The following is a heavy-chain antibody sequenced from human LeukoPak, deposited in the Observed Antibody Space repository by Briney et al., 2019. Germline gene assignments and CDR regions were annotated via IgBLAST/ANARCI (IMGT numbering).Heavy chain of an antibody. CDR1: GYTFTCYG. V-gene: IGHV7-4-1*02. CDR3: ARDTYSSSWYWYGLDV. J-gene: IGHJ6*02. Sequence: RASVKVSCKASGYTFTCYGISWVRQAPRQGLEWMGWINTNTGNPTYAQGFTGRFVFSLDTSVSTAYLQISSLKAEDTAVYYCARDTYSSSWYWYGLDVWGQGTTVTVSS. D-gene: IGHD6-13*01. CDR2: INTNTGNP.